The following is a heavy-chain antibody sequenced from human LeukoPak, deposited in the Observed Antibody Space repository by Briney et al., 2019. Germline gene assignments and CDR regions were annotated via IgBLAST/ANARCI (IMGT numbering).Heavy chain of an antibody. CDR2: ISYDTNDR. V-gene: IGHV3-30-3*01. Sequence: PGRSLRLSCAASGFTFSSYHMHWFHQAPGKGLEWVAVISYDTNDRYYADSVKGRFTISRDNSRNTLSLQMNSLRTEDTAVYYCARGRDVWGQGTTVTVSS. CDR3: ARGRDV. CDR1: GFTFSSYH. J-gene: IGHJ6*02.